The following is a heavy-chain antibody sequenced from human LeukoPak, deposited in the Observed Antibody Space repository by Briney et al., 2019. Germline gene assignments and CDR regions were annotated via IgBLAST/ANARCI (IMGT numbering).Heavy chain of an antibody. D-gene: IGHD6-19*01. V-gene: IGHV4-39*07. J-gene: IGHJ1*01. CDR3: ARGLSYGYSSGLSF. Sequence: SETLSLTCTVSGGSISSSSYYWGWLRQPPGKGLEWIGSIYYTGSTNYNPSLKSRVTISVDRSKNQFSLKLSSVTAADTAVYYCARGLSYGYSSGLSFWGQGTLVTVSS. CDR2: IYYTGST. CDR1: GGSISSSSYY.